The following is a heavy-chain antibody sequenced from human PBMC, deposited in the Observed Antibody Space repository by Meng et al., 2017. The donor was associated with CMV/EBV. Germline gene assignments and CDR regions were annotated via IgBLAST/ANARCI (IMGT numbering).Heavy chain of an antibody. CDR3: ATYIGNYINWYFDL. V-gene: IGHV1-2*02. J-gene: IGHJ2*01. CDR1: GYTFTGYY. Sequence: QGQLVQSGAEMKKPGASLKVACKASGYTFTGYYMHWVRQAPGQGLEWMGWINPNSGGTNYAQKFQGRVTMTRDTSISTAYMELSRLRSDDTAVYYCATYIGNYINWYFDLWGRGTLVTVSS. CDR2: INPNSGGT. D-gene: IGHD1-7*01.